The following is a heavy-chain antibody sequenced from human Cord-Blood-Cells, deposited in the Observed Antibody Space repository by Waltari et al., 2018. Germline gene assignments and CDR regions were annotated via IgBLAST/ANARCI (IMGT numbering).Heavy chain of an antibody. CDR3: ASEESTVVTLGRRRRHY. J-gene: IGHJ4*02. Sequence: QVQLVQSGAEVKKPGSSVKVSCKASGGTFSSYAISWVRQAAGQGLEWMGGIIPIFGTANYAQKFQGRVTITADESTSTAYMELSSLRSEDTAVYYCASEESTVVTLGRRRRHYWGQGTLVTVSS. CDR2: IIPIFGTA. D-gene: IGHD4-17*01. V-gene: IGHV1-69*01. CDR1: GGTFSSYA.